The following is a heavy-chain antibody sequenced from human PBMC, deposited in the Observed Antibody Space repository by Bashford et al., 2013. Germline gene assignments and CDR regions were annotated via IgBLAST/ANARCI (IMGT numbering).Heavy chain of an antibody. CDR1: VGPFSGYY. D-gene: IGHD3-3*01. Sequence: SETLSLTCAVYVGPFSGYYWSWIRQPPGRGWSGLGKSIIVEAPTYNPSLKSRVTISVDTSKNQFSLKLSSVTAADTAVYYCARLGRRTYYDFWSGYSDWFDPWGQGTLVTVSS. CDR3: ARLGRRTYYDFWSGYSDWFDP. J-gene: IGHJ5*02. V-gene: IGHV4-34*01. CDR2: SIIVEAP.